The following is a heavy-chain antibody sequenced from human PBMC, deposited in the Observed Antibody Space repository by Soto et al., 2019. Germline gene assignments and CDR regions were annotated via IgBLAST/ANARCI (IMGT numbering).Heavy chain of an antibody. D-gene: IGHD2-15*01. V-gene: IGHV3-15*01. Sequence: GGPLTLSCAPSTLALRNALMSSVRQAPGKGLERFGRIKGKSDDGTTDYAAPLKGRFIISRDDSKNTVFLQMSSLKTEDTAVYYCTTDPMRCSGVSCYGPFDHWGQGTLVTVSS. CDR1: TLALRNAL. J-gene: IGHJ4*02. CDR3: TTDPMRCSGVSCYGPFDH. CDR2: IKGKSDDGTT.